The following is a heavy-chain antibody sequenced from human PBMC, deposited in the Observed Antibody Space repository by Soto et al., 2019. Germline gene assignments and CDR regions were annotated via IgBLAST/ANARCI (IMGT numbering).Heavy chain of an antibody. J-gene: IGHJ6*02. V-gene: IGHV4-4*02. Sequence: QVQLRESGPGLVKPSGTLSLTCAVSGGSISSNHWWNWVRQSPGKGLEWIGEIYHSGSTNDNLSLKRRITMSVDKSTHAFSLRLKSVTAADTDNYFCARFPFGDNFDYYGMVVWGQGTTVTVSS. CDR3: ARFPFGDNFDYYGMVV. CDR2: IYHSGST. D-gene: IGHD3-10*01. CDR1: GGSISSNHW.